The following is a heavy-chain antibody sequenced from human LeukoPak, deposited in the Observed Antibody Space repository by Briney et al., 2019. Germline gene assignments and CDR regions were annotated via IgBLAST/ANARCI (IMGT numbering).Heavy chain of an antibody. CDR2: IKEDGSER. D-gene: IGHD4-17*01. CDR3: AKVYGDYPTGAFDI. Sequence: GGSLRLSCEGSAFIFSGHWMNWVRQTPGKGLEWVASIKEDGSERQYVDSVKGRFTISRDNSKNTLYLQMNSLRAEDTAVYYCAKVYGDYPTGAFDIWGQGTMVTVSS. V-gene: IGHV3-7*01. J-gene: IGHJ3*02. CDR1: AFIFSGHW.